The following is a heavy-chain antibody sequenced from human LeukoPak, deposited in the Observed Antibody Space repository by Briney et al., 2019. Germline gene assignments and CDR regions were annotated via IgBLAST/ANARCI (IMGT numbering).Heavy chain of an antibody. J-gene: IGHJ5*02. D-gene: IGHD3-10*02. CDR2: ISWNSGSI. CDR1: GFTFSGYW. CDR3: AKDRCRGCSGSTSGGWFDP. Sequence: PGGSLRLSCAASGFTFSGYWMHWVRQVPGKGLEWVSGISWNSGSIGYADSVKGRFTISRDNSKNTLYLQMNSLRAEDTAVYYCAKDRCRGCSGSTSGGWFDPWGQGTLVTVSS. V-gene: IGHV3-9*01.